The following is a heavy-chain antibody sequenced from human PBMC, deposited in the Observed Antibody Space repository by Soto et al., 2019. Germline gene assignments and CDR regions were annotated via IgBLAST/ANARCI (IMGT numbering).Heavy chain of an antibody. CDR1: GGTVSSYA. V-gene: IGHV1-69*13. CDR3: ARTDIVVVPAASDGGSPDYYYYGMDV. Sequence: ASVKVSCKASGGTVSSYAISWVRQAPGQGLEWMGGIIPIFGTANYAQKFQGRVTITADESTSTAYMELSSLRSEDTAVYYCARTDIVVVPAASDGGSPDYYYYGMDVWGQGTTVTVSS. D-gene: IGHD2-2*01. CDR2: IIPIFGTA. J-gene: IGHJ6*02.